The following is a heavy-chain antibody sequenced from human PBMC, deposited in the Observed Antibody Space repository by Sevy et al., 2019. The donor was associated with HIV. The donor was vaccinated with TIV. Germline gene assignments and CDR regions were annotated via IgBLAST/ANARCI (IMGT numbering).Heavy chain of an antibody. D-gene: IGHD3-22*01. CDR3: AKELNPALESMIEVIFRSLKGFDV. V-gene: IGHV3-23*01. Sequence: GGSLRLSCAASGFTFNTHAMNWVRQAPGKGLEWVSVISGIGSSTYYADSVKGRFTISRDNSKKTLYLQMNSLRADDTAVYYCAKELNPALESMIEVIFRSLKGFDVWGQGTMVTVSS. CDR2: ISGIGSST. J-gene: IGHJ3*01. CDR1: GFTFNTHA.